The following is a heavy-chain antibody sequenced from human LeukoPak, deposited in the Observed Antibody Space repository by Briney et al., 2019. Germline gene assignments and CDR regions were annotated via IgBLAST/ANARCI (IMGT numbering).Heavy chain of an antibody. D-gene: IGHD3-16*02. V-gene: IGHV3-21*01. CDR1: GFTFSRYN. J-gene: IGHJ4*02. CDR2: ISSSSNYI. CDR3: VRDVINDFDY. Sequence: GGSLRLSCAASGFTFSRYNMNWVRQAPGKGLEWVSSISSSSNYIYYAESMKGRFTISRDNAKNSLYLQMNSLRAEDTAIYYCVRDVINDFDYRGQGTLVTVSS.